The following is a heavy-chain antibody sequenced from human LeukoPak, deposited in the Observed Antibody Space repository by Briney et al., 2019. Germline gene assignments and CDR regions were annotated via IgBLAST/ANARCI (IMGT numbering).Heavy chain of an antibody. CDR3: ARAKAGDYAFDY. D-gene: IGHD4-17*01. J-gene: IGHJ4*02. Sequence: ASVKVSCKASGYTFTGYYMHWVRQAPGQGLEWMGWINPNSGGTNYAQKFQGRVTMTRDTSISTAYMELSSLRSEDTAVYYCARAKAGDYAFDYWGQGTLVTVSS. CDR1: GYTFTGYY. V-gene: IGHV1-2*02. CDR2: INPNSGGT.